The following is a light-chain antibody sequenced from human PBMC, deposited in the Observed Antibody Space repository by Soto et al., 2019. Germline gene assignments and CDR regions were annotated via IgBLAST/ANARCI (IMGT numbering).Light chain of an antibody. CDR1: QSISSW. CDR3: QQYNSQWT. J-gene: IGKJ1*01. V-gene: IGKV1-5*03. CDR2: KAS. Sequence: DIQMTQSPSTLSASVGDRVTITCRASQSISSWLAWYQQKPGRAPKLLIYKASSLESGVPSRFSGRGSGTEFTLTISSLQPDDFATYYCQQYNSQWTFGQGTKVEFK.